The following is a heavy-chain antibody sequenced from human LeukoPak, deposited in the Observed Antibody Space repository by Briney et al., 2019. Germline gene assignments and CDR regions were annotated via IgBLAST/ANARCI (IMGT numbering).Heavy chain of an antibody. V-gene: IGHV5-51*01. D-gene: IGHD3-22*01. J-gene: IGHJ5*02. CDR3: ARRHYDSTDFDP. Sequence: GESLKISCKASGQSFSNYWIGWVRPTPGKGLEWMGIIHPADSDIVYSPSFQGQVTISADNSINTAYLQWSSLKASDTAIYYCARRHYDSTDFDPWGQGTLVTVSS. CDR2: IHPADSDI. CDR1: GQSFSNYW.